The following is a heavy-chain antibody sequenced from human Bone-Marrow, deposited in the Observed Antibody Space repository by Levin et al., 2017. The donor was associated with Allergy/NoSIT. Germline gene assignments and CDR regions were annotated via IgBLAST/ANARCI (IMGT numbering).Heavy chain of an antibody. D-gene: IGHD3-16*01. V-gene: IGHV2-5*02. CDR1: GFSVNNNEVG. J-gene: IGHJ3*02. Sequence: ESGPTLVKPTQTLTLTCTFSGFSVNNNEVGVGCIRQPPGKALEWLALIYGDDDKRYSLSLQRRLSISRDASRNQVILTMTNMGPVDTGTYYCARRRGLWGAFDIWGQGTIVTVSS. CDR2: IYGDDDK. CDR3: ARRRGLWGAFDI.